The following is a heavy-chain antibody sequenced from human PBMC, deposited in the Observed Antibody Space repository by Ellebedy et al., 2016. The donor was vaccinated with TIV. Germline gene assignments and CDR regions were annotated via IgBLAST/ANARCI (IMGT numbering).Heavy chain of an antibody. CDR3: AKEYQYGSSGYFSCFDY. CDR1: GFTFRSYG. J-gene: IGHJ4*02. D-gene: IGHD3-22*01. Sequence: GESLKISCAASGFTFRSYGMHWVRQAPGRGLEWLAVISYDGSDKSYGDSVKGRFTISRDNSKNTVYLQMNSLRAEDTAVYFCAKEYQYGSSGYFSCFDYWGQGTLVTASS. CDR2: ISYDGSDK. V-gene: IGHV3-30*18.